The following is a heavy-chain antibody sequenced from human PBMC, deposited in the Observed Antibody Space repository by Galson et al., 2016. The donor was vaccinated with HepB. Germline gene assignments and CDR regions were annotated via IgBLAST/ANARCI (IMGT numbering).Heavy chain of an antibody. V-gene: IGHV3-72*01. CDR1: GFTFSDHY. CDR3: ARGPPLKFLGRRHYYFDY. Sequence: SLRLSCAASGFTFSDHYIDWVRQAPGKGLEWVGRTGNKANSYTTEYAASVKGRFTISRDDSKNSLYLQMNSLKTEDTAVYYCARGPPLKFLGRRHYYFDYWGQGTLVTVSS. CDR2: TGNKANSYTT. J-gene: IGHJ4*02. D-gene: IGHD3-3*01.